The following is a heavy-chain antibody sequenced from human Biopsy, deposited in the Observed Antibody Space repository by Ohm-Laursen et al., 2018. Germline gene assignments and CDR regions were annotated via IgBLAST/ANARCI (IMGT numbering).Heavy chain of an antibody. D-gene: IGHD2-15*01. CDR2: SRNKANSYTT. V-gene: IGHV3-72*01. CDR1: GFTFSDHY. CDR3: ARMVARPGPCSCGICCPGDDY. J-gene: IGHJ4*02. Sequence: SLRLSCAASGFTFSDHYMEWARQAPGKGLEWVGRSRNKANSYTTEYAASVKGRFTISRDESETSMYLQMSGLKTEGTAVYYCARMVARPGPCSCGICCPGDDYWGQGTLVTVSS.